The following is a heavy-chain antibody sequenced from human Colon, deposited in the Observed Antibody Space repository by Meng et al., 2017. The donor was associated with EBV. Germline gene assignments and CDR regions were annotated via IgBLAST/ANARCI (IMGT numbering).Heavy chain of an antibody. V-gene: IGHV4-4*02. CDR1: GTSITSSNW. J-gene: IGHJ4*02. CDR3: ASLYGDFAF. CDR2: IYYGGST. D-gene: IGHD4-17*01. Sequence: QVQLQGSGPGLVRPSRNLTLTCAVSGTSITSSNWWSWGRQRPGKGLEWIGEIYYGGSTNYNPSLKSRVTISLDESKNQFSLRLASMTAADTAVYYCASLYGDFAFWGQGTLVTVSS.